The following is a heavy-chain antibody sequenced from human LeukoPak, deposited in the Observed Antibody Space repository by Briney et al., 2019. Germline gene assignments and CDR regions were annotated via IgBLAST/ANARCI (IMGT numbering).Heavy chain of an antibody. CDR3: ARFSPRAMGNYLDF. Sequence: SETLSLTCIVSGAYVTTYSWNWIRQSPGKGLEWIGYFTLSGTTSYSSSLKSRVTISRDTSKNQLSLKLTSVTAADTAVYYCARFSPRAMGNYLDFWGQGTLVTVSS. V-gene: IGHV4-59*08. CDR2: FTLSGTT. CDR1: GAYVTTYS. J-gene: IGHJ4*02. D-gene: IGHD7-27*01.